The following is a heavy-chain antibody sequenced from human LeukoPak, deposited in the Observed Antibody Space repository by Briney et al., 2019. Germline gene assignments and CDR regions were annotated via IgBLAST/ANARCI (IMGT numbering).Heavy chain of an antibody. J-gene: IGHJ4*02. CDR3: ARDRSYEHFDY. Sequence: GGSLRLSCAASGFTFSSYAMHWVRQAQGKGLEWVAVISYDGSNKYYADSVKGRFTISRDNSKNTLYLQMNSLRAEDTAVYYCARDRSYEHFDYWGQGTLVTVSS. D-gene: IGHD5-12*01. V-gene: IGHV3-30-3*01. CDR2: ISYDGSNK. CDR1: GFTFSSYA.